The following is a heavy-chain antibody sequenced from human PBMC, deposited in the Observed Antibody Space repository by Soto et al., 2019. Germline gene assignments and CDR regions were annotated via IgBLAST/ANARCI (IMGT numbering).Heavy chain of an antibody. V-gene: IGHV3-66*01. Sequence: GGSLRLSCAASGFTVSSNYMSWVRQAPGKGLEWVSVIYSGGSTYYADSVKGRFTISRDNSKNTLYLQMNSLRAEDTAVYYCARNVLWFGEFKNWFDPWGQGTLVTVSS. J-gene: IGHJ5*02. D-gene: IGHD3-10*01. CDR2: IYSGGST. CDR1: GFTVSSNY. CDR3: ARNVLWFGEFKNWFDP.